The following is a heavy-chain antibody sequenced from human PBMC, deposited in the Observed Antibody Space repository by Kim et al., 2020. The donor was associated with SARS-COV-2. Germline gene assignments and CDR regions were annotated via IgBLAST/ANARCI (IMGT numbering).Heavy chain of an antibody. CDR2: IWYDGSNK. CDR1: GFTFSSYG. D-gene: IGHD3-9*01. J-gene: IGHJ6*02. Sequence: GGSLGLSCAASGFTFSSYGMHWVRQAPGKGLEWVAVIWYDGSNKYYADSVKGRFTISRDNSKNTLYLQMNSLRAEDTAVYYCASLFGLGTDYYYYYGMDVWGQGTTVTVSS. V-gene: IGHV3-33*01. CDR3: ASLFGLGTDYYYYYGMDV.